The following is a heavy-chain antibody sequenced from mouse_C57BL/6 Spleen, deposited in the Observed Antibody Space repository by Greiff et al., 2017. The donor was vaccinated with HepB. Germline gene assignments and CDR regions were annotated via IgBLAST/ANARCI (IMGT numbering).Heavy chain of an antibody. J-gene: IGHJ2*01. CDR1: GYTFTSYW. Sequence: QVQLKQPGAELVKPGASVKLSCKASGYTFTSYWMQWVKQRPGQGLEWIGEIDPSDSYTNYNQKFKGKATLTVDTSSSTAYMQLSSLTSEDSAVYYCARLVTTGYFDYWGQGTTLTVSS. CDR2: IDPSDSYT. V-gene: IGHV1-50*01. D-gene: IGHD2-2*01. CDR3: ARLVTTGYFDY.